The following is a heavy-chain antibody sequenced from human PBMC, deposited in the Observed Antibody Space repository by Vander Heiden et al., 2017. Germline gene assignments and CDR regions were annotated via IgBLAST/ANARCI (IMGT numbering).Heavy chain of an antibody. J-gene: IGHJ4*02. CDR3: ARQKRFLGPVDS. CDR2: IIPRFASA. CDR1: GGTFSNYT. D-gene: IGHD3-3*01. Sequence: QVQLVQSGAAVTEPGSSVKVSCKASGGTFSNYTISWVGQAPGQGLEWMGGIIPRFASATYPQKFQGRVTITADESTTTAYMELSSLRSEDSALYFCARQKRFLGPVDSWGQGTLVTVSS. V-gene: IGHV1-69*01.